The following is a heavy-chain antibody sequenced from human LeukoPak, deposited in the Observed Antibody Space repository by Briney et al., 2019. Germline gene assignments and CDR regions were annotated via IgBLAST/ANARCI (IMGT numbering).Heavy chain of an antibody. Sequence: SETLSLTCTVSGGSISSYYWSWIRQPPGKGLERIGYIYYSGSTNYNPSLKSRVTISVDTSKNQFSLKLSSVTAADTAVYYCARDSLGGSYFDYWGQGTLVTVSS. V-gene: IGHV4-59*01. CDR2: IYYSGST. D-gene: IGHD1-26*01. CDR3: ARDSLGGSYFDY. J-gene: IGHJ4*02. CDR1: GGSISSYY.